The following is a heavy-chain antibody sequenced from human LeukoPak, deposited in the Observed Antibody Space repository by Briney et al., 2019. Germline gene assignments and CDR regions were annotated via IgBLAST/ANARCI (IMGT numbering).Heavy chain of an antibody. V-gene: IGHV4-34*01. CDR1: VGSFSGYY. CDR2: INHSGST. D-gene: IGHD3/OR15-3a*01. CDR3: ARVALRADPGTQFDS. Sequence: SVTLSLTCAVYVGSFSGYYWSWIRQPPGKGLEWIGEINHSGSTNHNPSLKSRLTISVDTSKDQSSLKLRSVTAADTAVYYCARVALRADPGTQFDSWGEGTLVTVSS. J-gene: IGHJ4*02.